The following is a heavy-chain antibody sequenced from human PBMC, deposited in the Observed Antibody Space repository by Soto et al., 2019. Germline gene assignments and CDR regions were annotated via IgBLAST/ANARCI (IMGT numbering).Heavy chain of an antibody. CDR3: ARGKCWFDS. Sequence: QVQLVQSGAEVKKPGASVKVSCKASGYTFTSSEINWLRQAPGQGLEWMGWMNSNSGNIGYAQKFQGRVTRTRDTSISTAYMELSGLRAEDTAVYYCARGKCWFDSWGQGTLVTVSS. J-gene: IGHJ5*01. CDR1: GYTFTSSE. V-gene: IGHV1-8*01. CDR2: MNSNSGNI.